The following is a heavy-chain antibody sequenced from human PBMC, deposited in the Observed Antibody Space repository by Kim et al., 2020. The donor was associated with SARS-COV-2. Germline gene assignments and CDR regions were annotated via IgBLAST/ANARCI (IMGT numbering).Heavy chain of an antibody. CDR2: ISSSSSYI. D-gene: IGHD3-3*01. CDR1: GFTFSSYS. Sequence: GSLRLSCAASGFTFSSYSMNWVRQAPGKGLEWVSSISSSSSYIYYADSVKGRFTISRDNAKNSLYLQMNSLRAEDTAVYYCARDGALTIFGVAPYYYYGMDVWGQGTTVTVSS. J-gene: IGHJ6*02. V-gene: IGHV3-21*01. CDR3: ARDGALTIFGVAPYYYYGMDV.